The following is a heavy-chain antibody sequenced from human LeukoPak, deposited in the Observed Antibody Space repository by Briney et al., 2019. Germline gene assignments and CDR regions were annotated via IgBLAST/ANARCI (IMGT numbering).Heavy chain of an antibody. Sequence: SETLSLTCTVSGGSFSGYYWSWIRQPPGKGLEWIGEINHSGSTNYNSSLKSRVTISVDTSKNQFSLTLSSVTAADTAVYYCATRPDIASTGPGWFDPWGQGTLVTVSS. D-gene: IGHD6-13*01. CDR1: GGSFSGYY. CDR3: ATRPDIASTGPGWFDP. CDR2: INHSGST. J-gene: IGHJ5*02. V-gene: IGHV4-34*01.